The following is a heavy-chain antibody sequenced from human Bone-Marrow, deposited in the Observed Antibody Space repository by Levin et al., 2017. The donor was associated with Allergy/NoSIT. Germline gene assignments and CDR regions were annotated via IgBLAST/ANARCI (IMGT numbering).Heavy chain of an antibody. D-gene: IGHD6-19*01. CDR2: TYYRSKWYN. V-gene: IGHV6-1*01. CDR3: ARGGDIAVAGTWFDP. Sequence: SETLSLTCAISGDSVSSNSAAWNWIRQSPSRGLEWLGRTYYRSKWYNDYAVSVKSRITINPDTSKNQFSLQLNSVTPEDTAVYYCARGGDIAVAGTWFDPWGQGTLVTVSS. CDR1: GDSVSSNSAA. J-gene: IGHJ5*02.